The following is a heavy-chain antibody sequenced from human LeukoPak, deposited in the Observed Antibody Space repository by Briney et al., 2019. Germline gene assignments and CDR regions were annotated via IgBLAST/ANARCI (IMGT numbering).Heavy chain of an antibody. D-gene: IGHD3-10*01. J-gene: IGHJ3*02. CDR2: VYYSGNT. V-gene: IGHV4-59*01. CDR1: GGSISSYY. CDR3: ARNLWFGESSDAFYI. Sequence: SETPSLTCTVSGGSISSYYWSWSRQPPGKGLEWIGYVYYSGNTNYNPSLKSRVSISVDTSKNQFSLRLTSVTAADTAVYYCARNLWFGESSDAFYIWGQGTMVTVSS.